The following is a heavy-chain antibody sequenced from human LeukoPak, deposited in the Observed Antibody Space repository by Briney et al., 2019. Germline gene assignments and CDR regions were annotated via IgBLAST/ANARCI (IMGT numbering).Heavy chain of an antibody. D-gene: IGHD6-13*01. V-gene: IGHV4-59*01. CDR1: GGSISTYY. CDR2: IYYTGST. J-gene: IGHJ4*02. CDR3: ARVDSSSWYDSRGYFDY. Sequence: SETLSLTCTVSGGSISTYYWSWIRQPPGKGLEWIGYIYYTGSTNYNPSLKSRVTISIDTSKNQFSLKLRSVTAANTAVYYCARVDSSSWYDSRGYFDYWGQGTLVTVSS.